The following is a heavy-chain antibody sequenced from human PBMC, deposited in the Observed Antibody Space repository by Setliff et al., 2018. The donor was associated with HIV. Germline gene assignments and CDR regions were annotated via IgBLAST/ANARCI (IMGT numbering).Heavy chain of an antibody. V-gene: IGHV4-39*01. D-gene: IGHD2-21*01. CDR3: SSLFRLSGLWISFLPDY. J-gene: IGHJ4*02. CDR2: IDYNEIT. Sequence: SETLSLTCTVSGDSVTRSNYYWAWIRQPPGKGLEWIGSIDYNEITYYNPSLKSRVTLTVDTPKNQCSLYLSSVTASDTAVYYCSSLFRLSGLWISFLPDYWGQGILVTVSS. CDR1: GDSVTRSNYY.